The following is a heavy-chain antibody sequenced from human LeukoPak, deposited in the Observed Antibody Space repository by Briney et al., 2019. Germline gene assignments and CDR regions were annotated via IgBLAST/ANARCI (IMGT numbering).Heavy chain of an antibody. CDR1: GGSFSSYY. CDR3: ARVRCSSTSCYSRSTFDI. V-gene: IGHV4-59*01. CDR2: IYYTGST. J-gene: IGHJ3*02. D-gene: IGHD2-2*02. Sequence: SETLSLTCTVSGGSFSSYYWSWIRQPPGKGLEWIGYIYYTGSTNYNPSLKSRVTISVDTSKNQFSLKLSSVTAADTAVYYCARVRCSSTSCYSRSTFDIWGQGTMVTASS.